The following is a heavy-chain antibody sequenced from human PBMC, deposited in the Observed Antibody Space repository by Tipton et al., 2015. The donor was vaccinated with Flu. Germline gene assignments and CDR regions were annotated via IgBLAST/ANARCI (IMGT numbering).Heavy chain of an antibody. D-gene: IGHD3-10*01. Sequence: TLSLTCTVSGGSISSYYWSWIRQPPGKGLEWIGYIYYSGSTNYNPSLKSRVTISVDTSKHQFSLKLSSVTAADTAVYYCARVALRSDYYGSGTIPRYFAFDIWGQGTMVTVSS. J-gene: IGHJ3*02. CDR2: IYYSGST. CDR1: GGSISSYY. V-gene: IGHV4-59*01. CDR3: ARVALRSDYYGSGTIPRYFAFDI.